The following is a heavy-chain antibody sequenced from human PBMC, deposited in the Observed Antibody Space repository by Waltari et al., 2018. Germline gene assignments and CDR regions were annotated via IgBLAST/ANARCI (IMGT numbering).Heavy chain of an antibody. V-gene: IGHV3-7*01. J-gene: IGHJ4*02. CDR3: TTLARGESGDY. D-gene: IGHD3-10*01. CDR2: INPDGSQK. CDR1: GFTFTTYC. Sequence: EVQLVESGGGLVQPGGSLRLSCAASGFTFTTYCMKWIRQAPGSGLEWVANINPDGSQKCYVDSVKGRFTVSRDNAQNSLYLQMNNLRAEDTAVYYCTTLARGESGDYWGQGTLVTVSS.